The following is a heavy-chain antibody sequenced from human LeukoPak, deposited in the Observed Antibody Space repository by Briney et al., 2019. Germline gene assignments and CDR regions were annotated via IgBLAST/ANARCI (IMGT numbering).Heavy chain of an antibody. CDR3: AREEDWFDP. CDR2: INHSGST. V-gene: IGHV4-34*01. J-gene: IGHJ5*02. CDR1: GGSFSGYY. Sequence: KSSETLSLTCAVYGGSFSGYYWSWIRQPPGKGLERIGEINHSGSTNYNPSLKSRVTISVDTSKNQFSLKLSSVTAADTAVYYCAREEDWFDPWGQGTLVTVSS.